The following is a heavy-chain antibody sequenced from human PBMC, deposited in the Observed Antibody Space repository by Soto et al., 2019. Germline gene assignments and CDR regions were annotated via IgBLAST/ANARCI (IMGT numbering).Heavy chain of an antibody. V-gene: IGHV3-74*01. CDR2: VNSDGSIT. D-gene: IGHD5-18*01. Sequence: EVQLVESGGGLVQPGGSLRLSCAASGFDFTNSWMHWVRQAPGKGLVWVSHVNSDGSITTYADSVKGRFTISRDNATTTVYLQMNSLRVEDTAVYYCTRDQRYSSAVWGPGNLVTVSS. CDR3: TRDQRYSSAV. J-gene: IGHJ4*02. CDR1: GFDFTNSW.